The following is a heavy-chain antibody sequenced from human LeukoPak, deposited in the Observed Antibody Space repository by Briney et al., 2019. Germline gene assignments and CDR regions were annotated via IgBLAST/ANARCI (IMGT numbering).Heavy chain of an antibody. CDR2: INHSGST. J-gene: IGHJ4*02. D-gene: IGHD6-13*01. V-gene: IGHV4-39*07. CDR3: ARGRAAGIHIG. CDR1: GGSISSSIYY. Sequence: SETLSLTCAVSGGSISSSIYYWGWIRQPPGKGLEWIGEINHSGSTNYNPSLKSRVTISVDTSKNQFSLKLSSVTAADTAVYYCARGRAAGIHIGWGQGTLVTVSS.